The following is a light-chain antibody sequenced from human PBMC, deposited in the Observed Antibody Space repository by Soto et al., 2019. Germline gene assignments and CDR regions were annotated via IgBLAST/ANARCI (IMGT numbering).Light chain of an antibody. CDR2: AAS. V-gene: IGKV1-39*01. J-gene: IGKJ1*01. Sequence: DIQMTQSPSTLSASVGDRVTITCRASQSITTYVNWYQQKLGKAPTLLIYAASSLQSGVPSRVSGSGSGTDFTLTISSLQPEDFATYFCQQCYSSPRTFGQGTKLEI. CDR3: QQCYSSPRT. CDR1: QSITTY.